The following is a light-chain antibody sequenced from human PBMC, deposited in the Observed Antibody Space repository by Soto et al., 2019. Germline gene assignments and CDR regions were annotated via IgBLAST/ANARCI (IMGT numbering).Light chain of an antibody. CDR2: KAY. Sequence: DIQMTQSPSTLSASVGDRVTITCRASQSISSWLAWYQQKPGKAPKLLIYKAYSLESGAPSRFSGSGSGTEFTLTISRLQPEYFATDYCQHYNSYPMYAFGRGTKLEIK. CDR1: QSISSW. J-gene: IGKJ2*01. CDR3: QHYNSYPMYA. V-gene: IGKV1-5*03.